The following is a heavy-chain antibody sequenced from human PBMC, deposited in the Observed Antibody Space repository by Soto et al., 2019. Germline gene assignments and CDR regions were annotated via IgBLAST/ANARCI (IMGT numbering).Heavy chain of an antibody. D-gene: IGHD3-10*01. CDR2: MNPGSGDT. CDR1: GYSFTNND. J-gene: IGHJ5*02. Sequence: GASVKVSCKASGYSFTNNDVSWVRQATGQGLEWMGWMNPGSGDTGYAQKFQGRVTMTRDISLATDYMELNNLRSHDTAIYYCARMETFGSLNWFDTWGQGTLVTVSS. CDR3: ARMETFGSLNWFDT. V-gene: IGHV1-8*01.